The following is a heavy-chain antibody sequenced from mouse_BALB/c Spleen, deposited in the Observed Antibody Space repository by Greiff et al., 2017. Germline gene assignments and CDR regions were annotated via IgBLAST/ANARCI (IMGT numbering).Heavy chain of an antibody. CDR2: ISYDGSN. D-gene: IGHD1-1*01. Sequence: DVKLQESGPGLVKPSQSLSLTCSVTGYSITSGYYWNWIRQFPGNKLEWMGYISYDGSNNYNPSLKNRISITRDTSKNQFFLKLNSVTTEDTATYYCARDATVVAPFDYWGQGTTLTVSS. J-gene: IGHJ2*01. CDR1: GYSITSGYY. CDR3: ARDATVVAPFDY. V-gene: IGHV3-6*02.